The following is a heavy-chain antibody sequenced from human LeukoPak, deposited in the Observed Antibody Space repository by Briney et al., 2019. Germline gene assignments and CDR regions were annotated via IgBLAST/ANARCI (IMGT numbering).Heavy chain of an antibody. CDR3: AREREGYCSGGSCYQLDY. CDR1: GYTFTSYY. V-gene: IGHV1-46*01. CDR2: INPSGAST. D-gene: IGHD2-15*01. Sequence: ASVKVSCKASGYTFTSYYMHWVRQAPGQGLEWMGIINPSGASTSYAQKFQGRVTMTRDMSTSTVYMELSSLRSEDTAVYYCAREREGYCSGGSCYQLDYWGQGTLVTVSS. J-gene: IGHJ4*02.